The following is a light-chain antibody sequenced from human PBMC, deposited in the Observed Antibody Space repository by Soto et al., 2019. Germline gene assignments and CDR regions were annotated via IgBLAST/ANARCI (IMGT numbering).Light chain of an antibody. V-gene: IGKV1-39*01. Sequence: DIQMTQSPSSLSASVGDRVTITCRASQSISSYLNWYQQKPGKAPKLLIYAASSLQSGVPSRFSGSGSGTDFTLTIISLQPEDFATYYYQQSYSTPRTFGQGTRVDI. CDR2: AAS. J-gene: IGKJ1*01. CDR3: QQSYSTPRT. CDR1: QSISSY.